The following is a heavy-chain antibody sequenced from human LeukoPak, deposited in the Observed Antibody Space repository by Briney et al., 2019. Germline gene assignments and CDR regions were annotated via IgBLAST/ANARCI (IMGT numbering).Heavy chain of an antibody. J-gene: IGHJ4*02. CDR1: GFTFNSYA. D-gene: IGHD2-2*01. CDR2: ISGSSGST. Sequence: GGSLRLSCAASGFTFNSYAMSWVRQAPGKGLEWVSTISGSSGSTYYADSVKGRFTISRDNSKNTLYLQMTSLRVEDTAVYYCAKDLGDIVLIPAGSPFDYWGQGSLVTVSS. V-gene: IGHV3-23*01. CDR3: AKDLGDIVLIPAGSPFDY.